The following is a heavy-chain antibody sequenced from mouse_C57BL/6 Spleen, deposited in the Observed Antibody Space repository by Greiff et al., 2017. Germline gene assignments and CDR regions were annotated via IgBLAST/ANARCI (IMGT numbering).Heavy chain of an antibody. V-gene: IGHV5-4*01. CDR1: GFTFSSYA. CDR3: ARDPDYDDYYAMDY. D-gene: IGHD2-4*01. CDR2: ISDGGSYT. J-gene: IGHJ4*01. Sequence: EVQGVESGGGLVKPGGSLKLSCAASGFTFSSYAMSWVRQTPEKRLEWVATISDGGSYTYYPDNVKGRFTISRDNAKNNLYLQMSHLKSEDTAMYYCARDPDYDDYYAMDYWGQGTSVTVSS.